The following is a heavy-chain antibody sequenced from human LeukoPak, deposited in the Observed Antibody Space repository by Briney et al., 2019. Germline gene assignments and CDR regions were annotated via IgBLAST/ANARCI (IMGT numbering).Heavy chain of an antibody. D-gene: IGHD3-9*01. V-gene: IGHV4-34*01. CDR3: ARQGYDILTGYKGYFDY. CDR1: GGSFSGYY. Sequence: SETLSLTCAVYGGSFSGYYWSWIRQPPGKGLEWIGEINHSGSTNYNPSLKSRVTISVDTSKNQFSLKLSSVTAADTAVYYCARQGYDILTGYKGYFDYWGQGTLVTVSS. CDR2: INHSGST. J-gene: IGHJ4*02.